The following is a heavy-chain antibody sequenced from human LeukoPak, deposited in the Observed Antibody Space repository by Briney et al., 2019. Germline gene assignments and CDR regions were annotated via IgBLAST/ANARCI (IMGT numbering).Heavy chain of an antibody. J-gene: IGHJ3*02. V-gene: IGHV4-39*01. CDR2: VYSTGSNTGST. D-gene: IGHD2-2*01. CDR1: GGSISSTSIYY. Sequence: PSETLSLTCTVSGGSISSTSIYYWGWIRQPPGEGLGWSGSVYSTGSNTGSTYYNPYLKSRVTISADTSKNQFSLKRNSVTAADTAVYHCARLSAMAHDAFDIWGQGTMVTVSS. CDR3: ARLSAMAHDAFDI.